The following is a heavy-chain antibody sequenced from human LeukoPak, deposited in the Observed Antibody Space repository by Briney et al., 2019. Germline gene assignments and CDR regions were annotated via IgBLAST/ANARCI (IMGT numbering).Heavy chain of an antibody. D-gene: IGHD6-19*01. J-gene: IGHJ4*02. V-gene: IGHV4-39*01. CDR2: IYYSGST. CDR3: ARRLRDNYSSGWYLDY. Sequence: SETLSLTCTVSGGSISSSSYYWGWIRQPPGKGLEWIGSIYYSGSTYYNPSLKNRVTISVDTSKNQFSLKLRFVTAADTAVYYCARRLRDNYSSGWYLDYWGQGTLVTVSS. CDR1: GGSISSSSYY.